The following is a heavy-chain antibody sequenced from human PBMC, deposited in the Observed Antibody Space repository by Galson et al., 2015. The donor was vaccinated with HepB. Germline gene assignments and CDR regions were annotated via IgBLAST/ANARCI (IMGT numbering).Heavy chain of an antibody. CDR2: ISYDGSNK. CDR3: ASYCSGGSCYSY. CDR1: GFTFSSYA. D-gene: IGHD2-15*01. Sequence: SLRLSCAASGFTFSSYAMHWVRQAPGKGLEWVAVISYDGSNKYYADSVKGRFTISRDNSKNTLYLQMNSLRAEDTAVYYCASYCSGGSCYSYWGQGTLVTVSS. J-gene: IGHJ4*02. V-gene: IGHV3-30*04.